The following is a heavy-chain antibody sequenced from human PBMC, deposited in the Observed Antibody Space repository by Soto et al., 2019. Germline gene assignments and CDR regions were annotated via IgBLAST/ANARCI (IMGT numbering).Heavy chain of an antibody. V-gene: IGHV5-51*01. Sequence: EESLQISCKGSGYSFTSYCIGWVRQMPGKGLEWMGIIYPGDSDTRYSPSFQGQVTISADKSISTAYLQWSSLKASDTAMYYCARGGRGYSGYEQNYYYYYGMDVWGQGTTVT. CDR2: IYPGDSDT. J-gene: IGHJ6*02. D-gene: IGHD5-12*01. CDR3: ARGGRGYSGYEQNYYYYYGMDV. CDR1: GYSFTSYC.